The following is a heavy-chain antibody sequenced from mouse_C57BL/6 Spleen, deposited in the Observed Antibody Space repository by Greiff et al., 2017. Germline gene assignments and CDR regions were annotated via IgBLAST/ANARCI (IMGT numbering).Heavy chain of an antibody. CDR2: ISDGGSYT. CDR1: GFTFSSYA. J-gene: IGHJ2*01. V-gene: IGHV5-4*01. D-gene: IGHD6-1*01. CDR3: ARKGDMAAEYFDS. Sequence: EVHLVESGGGLVKPGGSLKLSCAASGFTFSSYAMSWVRKTPEKRLEWVATISDGGSYTYYPDNVKGRFTISRDNAKNNLYLQMSHLKSEDTAMYYCARKGDMAAEYFDSWGQGTTLTVSS.